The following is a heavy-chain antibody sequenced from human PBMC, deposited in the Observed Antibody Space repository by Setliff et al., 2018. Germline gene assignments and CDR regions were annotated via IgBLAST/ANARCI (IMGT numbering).Heavy chain of an antibody. Sequence: PGGSPRLSSAASGFTFSSYWMSWGRQAPGKGLEWVANINQDGSEKDYVDSVKGRFTISRDNAKNSLYLQMTSLRADDTAVYYCARPGRSNYWDSFDYWGQGTLVTVSS. V-gene: IGHV3-7*01. D-gene: IGHD3-10*01. J-gene: IGHJ4*02. CDR2: INQDGSEK. CDR3: ARPGRSNYWDSFDY. CDR1: GFTFSSYW.